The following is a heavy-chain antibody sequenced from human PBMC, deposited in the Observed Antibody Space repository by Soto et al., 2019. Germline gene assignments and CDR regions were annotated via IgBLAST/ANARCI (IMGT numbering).Heavy chain of an antibody. J-gene: IGHJ4*02. CDR2: IYHSGST. CDR1: GGSISSGGYS. Sequence: SETLSLTCAVSGGSISSGGYSWSWIRQPPGKGLEWIGYIYHSGSTYYNPSLKSRVTISVDRSKNQFSLKLSSVTAADTAVFYCARDRYGGNTGLYYFDYWGQGTLVTVSS. D-gene: IGHD2-15*01. CDR3: ARDRYGGNTGLYYFDY. V-gene: IGHV4-30-2*01.